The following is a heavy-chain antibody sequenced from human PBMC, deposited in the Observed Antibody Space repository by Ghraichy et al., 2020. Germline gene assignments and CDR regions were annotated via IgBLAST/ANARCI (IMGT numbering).Heavy chain of an antibody. J-gene: IGHJ4*02. V-gene: IGHV4-59*01. D-gene: IGHD2-21*01. CDR2: IYDSGST. CDR1: GAFISSYY. CDR3: ARIVIPGRLLDADY. Sequence: SETLSLTCSVSGAFISSYYLTWIRQPPGKGLEWIGNIYDSGSTHYNPSLMRRVTISIDTSKSQFSLKLRSVTAADTAVYYCARIVIPGRLLDADYWGQGTLVTGSS.